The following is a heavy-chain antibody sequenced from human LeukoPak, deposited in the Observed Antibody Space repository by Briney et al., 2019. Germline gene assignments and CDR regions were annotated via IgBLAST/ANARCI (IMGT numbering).Heavy chain of an antibody. CDR2: ISGSGGST. CDR3: AKDRGRSSSWYNWFDP. J-gene: IGHJ5*02. CDR1: GFPFSSYA. Sequence: GSLRLSCAASGFPFSSYAMSWVRQAPGKGLEWVSAISGSGGSTYYADSVKGRFTISRDNSKNTLYLQMNSLRAEDTAVYYCAKDRGRSSSWYNWFDPWGQGTLVTVSS. V-gene: IGHV3-23*01. D-gene: IGHD6-13*01.